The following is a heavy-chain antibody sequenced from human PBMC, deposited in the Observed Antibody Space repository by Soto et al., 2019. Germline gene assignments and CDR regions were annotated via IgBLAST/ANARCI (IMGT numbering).Heavy chain of an antibody. CDR3: ARESGGATATLDYYYFYMDV. CDR2: INPNSGVT. CDR1: GDRFTDYY. J-gene: IGHJ6*03. Sequence: SGAAVKEPGASVTVSCRASGDRFTDYYMHWVRQAPGQGLEWMGWINPNSGVTKYAQKFQGWVTMTRDTSIRTVYMQLSRLRFDDTAIYYCARESGGATATLDYYYFYMDVWGTGTTVTVSS. V-gene: IGHV1-2*04. D-gene: IGHD5-12*01.